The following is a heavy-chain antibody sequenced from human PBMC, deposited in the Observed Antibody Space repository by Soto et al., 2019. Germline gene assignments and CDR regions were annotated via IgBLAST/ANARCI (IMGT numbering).Heavy chain of an antibody. CDR2: INHSGST. V-gene: IGHV4-34*01. CDR1: GGSFSGYY. J-gene: IGHJ4*02. CDR3: ASSRVRGIDY. D-gene: IGHD3-10*01. Sequence: QVQLQQWGAGLLKPSETLSLTCAVYGGSFSGYYWSWIRQPPGKGLEWIGEINHSGSTNYNPSLKSRVTISVDTSKNQFSLKLSSVTAADTAVYYCASSRVRGIDYWGQGTLVTVSS.